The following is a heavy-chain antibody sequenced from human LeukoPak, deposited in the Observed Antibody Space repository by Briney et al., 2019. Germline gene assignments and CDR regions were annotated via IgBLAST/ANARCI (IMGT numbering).Heavy chain of an antibody. CDR3: AKDGLGVISGAGSYSD. CDR2: ISGSGGST. Sequence: GGSLRLSCAASGFTFSSYAMHWVRLAPGKGLEWVSAISGSGGSTYYADSVKGRFTISRDNSKNTLYLQMNSLRAEDTAVYYCAKDGLGVISGAGSYSDWGQGTLVTVSS. J-gene: IGHJ4*02. V-gene: IGHV3-23*01. D-gene: IGHD3-10*01. CDR1: GFTFSSYA.